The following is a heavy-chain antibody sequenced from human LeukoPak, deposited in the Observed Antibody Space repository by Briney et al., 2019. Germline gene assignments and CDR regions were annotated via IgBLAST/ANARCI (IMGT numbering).Heavy chain of an antibody. D-gene: IGHD1-20*01. Sequence: SETLSLTCTVSGGSISSYYWSWIRQSPGKGLEWIGYIYYSGSTYYNPSLKSRVTISVDTSKNQFSLKLSSVTAADTDVYYCARDNWKQHYFDYWGQGTLVTVSS. CDR1: GGSISSYY. CDR2: IYYSGST. CDR3: ARDNWKQHYFDY. V-gene: IGHV4-59*12. J-gene: IGHJ4*02.